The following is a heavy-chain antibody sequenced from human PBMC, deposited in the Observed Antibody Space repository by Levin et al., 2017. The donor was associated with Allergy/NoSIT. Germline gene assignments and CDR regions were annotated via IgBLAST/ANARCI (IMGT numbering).Heavy chain of an antibody. D-gene: IGHD3-16*01. CDR1: GFTFSDYR. J-gene: IGHJ6*02. V-gene: IGHV3-21*01. CDR3: ARDFYYELGRPRGYGMDV. Sequence: KSGGSLRLSCVASGFTFSDYRMNWVRQAPGKGLEWVSSISGSGTYIYYSDSVRRRFTISRDTAQNSLYLQMDNLSVDDTAVYYCARDFYYELGRPRGYGMDVWGPGTTVTVSS. CDR2: ISGSGTYI.